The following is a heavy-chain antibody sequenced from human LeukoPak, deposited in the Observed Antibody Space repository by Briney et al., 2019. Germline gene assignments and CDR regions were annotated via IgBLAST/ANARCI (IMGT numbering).Heavy chain of an antibody. Sequence: HSGGSLRLSCAASGFTFDDYAMHWGRHAPGEGVGWVSGISWDSGSIGYADSVKGRFTISRDNAKNSLYLQMNSLRAEDTALYYCAKGQRIAVAGAIAYWGEGTLVTVSS. CDR2: ISWDSGSI. CDR1: GFTFDDYA. D-gene: IGHD6-19*01. J-gene: IGHJ4*02. V-gene: IGHV3-9*01. CDR3: AKGQRIAVAGAIAY.